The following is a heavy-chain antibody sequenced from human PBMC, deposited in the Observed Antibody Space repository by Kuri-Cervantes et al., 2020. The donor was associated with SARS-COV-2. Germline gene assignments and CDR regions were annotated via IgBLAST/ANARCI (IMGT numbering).Heavy chain of an antibody. D-gene: IGHD3-16*01. CDR2: IYHSGST. Sequence: SETLSLTCTVSGGSISSDYWGWIRQPPEKGLEWIGSIYHSGSTYYNPSLKSRVTIPVDTSKNQFSLKLSSVTAADTAVYYCARRGDQFDDWGQGTLVTGSS. CDR3: ARRGDQFDD. J-gene: IGHJ4*02. V-gene: IGHV4-38-2*02. CDR1: GGSISSDY.